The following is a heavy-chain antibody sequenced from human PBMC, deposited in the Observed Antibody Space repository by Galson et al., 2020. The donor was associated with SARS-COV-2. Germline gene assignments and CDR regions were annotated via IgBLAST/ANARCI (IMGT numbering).Heavy chain of an antibody. V-gene: IGHV3-30*01. CDR2: ISYDGSNK. Sequence: LSLPCAASGFTFSSYAMHWVRQAPGKGLEWVAVISYDGSNKYYADSVKGRFTISRDNSKNTLYLQMNSLRAEDTAVYYCARPHSGSYYGPLDYWGQGTLVTVSS. CDR3: ARPHSGSYYGPLDY. J-gene: IGHJ4*02. D-gene: IGHD1-26*01. CDR1: GFTFSSYA.